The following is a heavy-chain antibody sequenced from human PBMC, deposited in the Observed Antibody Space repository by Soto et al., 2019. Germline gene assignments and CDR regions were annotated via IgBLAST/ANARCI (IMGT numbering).Heavy chain of an antibody. Sequence: EVQLLESGGGLVQPGGSLRLSCTASGFTFSSHAMTWVRQAPGKGLEWVSGLSDSGGSIYYADSVKGRFTISRDNSMNTLYLPMKTLRAEDTAVYYCAKVSSSWYAGFFDLWGQGTLVTVSS. V-gene: IGHV3-23*01. D-gene: IGHD6-13*01. CDR2: LSDSGGSI. CDR1: GFTFSSHA. J-gene: IGHJ4*02. CDR3: AKVSSSWYAGFFDL.